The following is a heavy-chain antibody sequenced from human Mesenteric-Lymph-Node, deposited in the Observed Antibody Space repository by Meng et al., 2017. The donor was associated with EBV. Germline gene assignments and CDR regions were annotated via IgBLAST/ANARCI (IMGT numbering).Heavy chain of an antibody. Sequence: QVQLQQWGAGLLKPSDTLSLTCAVNGGSFSGYYWSWIRQSPGKGLEWIGEINHSENTNHNPSLESRVTMSVDTSKNHFSLRLNSVTAADTAVYYCARAQHTSGWYVYFDYWGQGTLVTVSS. CDR1: GGSFSGYY. CDR3: ARAQHTSGWYVYFDY. D-gene: IGHD6-19*01. V-gene: IGHV4-34*01. CDR2: INHSENT. J-gene: IGHJ4*02.